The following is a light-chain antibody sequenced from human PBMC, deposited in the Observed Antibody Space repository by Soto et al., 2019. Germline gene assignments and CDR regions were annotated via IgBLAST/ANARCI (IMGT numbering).Light chain of an antibody. Sequence: QSALTQPASVSGSPGQSITISCTGTSSDVGSYNLVSWYQQHPGKAPKLMIYEGSKRPSGVSNRFSGSKSCNTASLTISGLQAEDEAEYYCCSYAGRSTTPVVFGGGTKLTVL. CDR3: CSYAGRSTTPVV. V-gene: IGLV2-23*01. J-gene: IGLJ2*01. CDR1: SSDVGSYNL. CDR2: EGS.